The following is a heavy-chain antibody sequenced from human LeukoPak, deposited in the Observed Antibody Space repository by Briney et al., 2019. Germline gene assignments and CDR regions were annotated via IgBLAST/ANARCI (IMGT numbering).Heavy chain of an antibody. CDR2: LRGNDET. Sequence: GGSLRLSCAASGISFRNYAMSWVRQAPARGPEWVSSLRGNDETFYADSVKGRFTISRDNSKNTLYLQMNSLRAGDTAVYYCARSHQLTSDFDYWGQGTLVTVSS. CDR3: ARSHQLTSDFDY. D-gene: IGHD6-6*01. CDR1: GISFRNYA. V-gene: IGHV3-23*01. J-gene: IGHJ4*02.